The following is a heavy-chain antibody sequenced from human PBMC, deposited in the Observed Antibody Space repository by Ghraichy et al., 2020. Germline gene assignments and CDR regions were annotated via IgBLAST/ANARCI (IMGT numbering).Heavy chain of an antibody. D-gene: IGHD5-24*01. CDR3: ARDPSRDGYNAGYYYGMDV. CDR1: GFTFSSYG. J-gene: IGHJ6*02. Sequence: GGSLRLSCAASGFTFSSYGMHWVRQAPGKGLEWVAFIWYDGRNKYYADSVKGRFTISRDNSKNTLYLQMNSLRAEDTAVYDCARDPSRDGYNAGYYYGMDVWGQGTTVTVSS. CDR2: IWYDGRNK. V-gene: IGHV3-33*01.